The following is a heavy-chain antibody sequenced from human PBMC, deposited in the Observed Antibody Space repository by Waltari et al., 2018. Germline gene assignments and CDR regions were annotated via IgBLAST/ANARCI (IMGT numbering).Heavy chain of an antibody. CDR2: ISYRGST. CDR1: GGPISGGPYF. J-gene: IGHJ5*02. Sequence: QLHLQESGPGLEKHSETLSLSCSVHGGPISGGPYFWARIRQPPGKGLEWIGDISYRGSTYYNTSLKSRVTMSIDTSKNHFSLKLSAVTAADTAVYYCARRGQQITMVRGPYGWFDPWGQGVLVIVSS. V-gene: IGHV4-39*01. D-gene: IGHD3-10*01. CDR3: ARRGQQITMVRGPYGWFDP.